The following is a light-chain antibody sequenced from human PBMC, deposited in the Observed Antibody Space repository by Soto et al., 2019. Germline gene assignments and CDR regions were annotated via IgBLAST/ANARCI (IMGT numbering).Light chain of an antibody. CDR2: IND. CDR1: SSNIGSNT. Sequence: QSVLTQPPSASGAPGQRVTISCSGGSSNIGSNTVTWYQQLPETAPNLLIYINDQRPSGVPDRFSGSKSGTSASLAISGLQSEDEADYYCAAWDDSLNGYVFGTGTKLTVL. CDR3: AAWDDSLNGYV. V-gene: IGLV1-44*01. J-gene: IGLJ1*01.